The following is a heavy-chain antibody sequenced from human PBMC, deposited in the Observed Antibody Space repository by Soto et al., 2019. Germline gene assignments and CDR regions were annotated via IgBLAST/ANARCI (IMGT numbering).Heavy chain of an antibody. CDR2: MYYSGST. D-gene: IGHD3-10*01. CDR3: GRGVTMVRGVGLFYFDY. CDR1: GGSISSGGYY. V-gene: IGHV4-31*03. Sequence: QVQLQESGPGLVKPSQTLSLTCTVSGGSISSGGYYWSWIRQHPGKGLEWIGYMYYSGSTYYNPSPKGRITISVETSKEKFSLKLSSGTCAETAGDYCGRGVTMVRGVGLFYFDYWGQGTLVTVSS. J-gene: IGHJ4*02.